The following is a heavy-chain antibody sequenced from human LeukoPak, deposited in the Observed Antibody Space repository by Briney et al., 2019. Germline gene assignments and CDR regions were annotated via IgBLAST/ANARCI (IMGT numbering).Heavy chain of an antibody. CDR1: GFTFSSYW. Sequence: GGSLRLSCAASGFTFSSYWMSWVRQAPGKGLEWVANIKQDGSEKYYVDSVKGRFTISRDNAKNSLYLQMNSLRAEDTAVYYCARERNARGYSYGYSLWFDPWGQGTLVTVSS. CDR3: ARERNARGYSYGYSLWFDP. CDR2: IKQDGSEK. D-gene: IGHD5-18*01. V-gene: IGHV3-7*01. J-gene: IGHJ5*02.